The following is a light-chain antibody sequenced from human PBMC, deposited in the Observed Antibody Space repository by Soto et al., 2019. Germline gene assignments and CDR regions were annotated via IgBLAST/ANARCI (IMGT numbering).Light chain of an antibody. CDR2: EGT. J-gene: IGLJ1*01. CDR3: CSYAGSYTRV. V-gene: IGLV2-23*01. Sequence: QSVLTQPASVSGTPGQSITISCTGTSSDVGSYNLVSWYQHHPGKAPKLIIYEGTKRPSGVSNRFSDSKSGNTASLTISGLQAEDEADYYCCSYAGSYTRVFGTGTKVTVL. CDR1: SSDVGSYNL.